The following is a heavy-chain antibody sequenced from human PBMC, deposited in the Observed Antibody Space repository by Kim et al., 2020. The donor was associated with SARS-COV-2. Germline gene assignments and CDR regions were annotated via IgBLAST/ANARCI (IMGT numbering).Heavy chain of an antibody. D-gene: IGHD1-7*01. V-gene: IGHV6-1*01. Sequence: SQTLSLTCAISGDSVSSNSAAWNWIRQSPSRGLEWLGRTYYRSKWYNDYAVSVKSRITINPDTSKNQFSLQLNSVTPEDTAVYYCARSVLELLPYYYYYGMDVWGQGATVSVSS. CDR1: GDSVSSNSAA. J-gene: IGHJ6*02. CDR3: ARSVLELLPYYYYYGMDV. CDR2: TYYRSKWYN.